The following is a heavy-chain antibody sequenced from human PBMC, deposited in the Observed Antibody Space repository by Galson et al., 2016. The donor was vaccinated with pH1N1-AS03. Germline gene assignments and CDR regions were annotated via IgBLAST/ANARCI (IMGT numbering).Heavy chain of an antibody. V-gene: IGHV1-69*06. Sequence: SVKVSCKASGGTFSSSAVGWVRQAPGQGLEWMGGILPIFGTANYAQRFQARLSITADKSTNTVYLELTSLRSDDTAVYYCGKSPMDTYLLDVWGQGTTVTVSS. D-gene: IGHD5-18*01. CDR1: GGTFSSSA. J-gene: IGHJ6*02. CDR2: ILPIFGTA. CDR3: GKSPMDTYLLDV.